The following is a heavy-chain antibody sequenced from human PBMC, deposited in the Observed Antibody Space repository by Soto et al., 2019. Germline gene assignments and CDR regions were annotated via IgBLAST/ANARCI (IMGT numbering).Heavy chain of an antibody. Sequence: ASVKVSCKASGNTFTSYDINWVRQATGHGLEWMGWINPNSGNIGYAQKFQGRVTMARDTAIRAAYMEVSRLRSDDTAVYYCARGRASGSYYLLDYWGQGTLVTVSS. CDR3: ARGRASGSYYLLDY. V-gene: IGHV1-8*01. J-gene: IGHJ4*02. CDR2: INPNSGNI. CDR1: GNTFTSYD. D-gene: IGHD3-10*01.